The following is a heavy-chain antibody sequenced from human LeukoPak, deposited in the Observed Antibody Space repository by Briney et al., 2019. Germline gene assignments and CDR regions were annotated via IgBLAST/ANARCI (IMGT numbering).Heavy chain of an antibody. J-gene: IGHJ4*02. D-gene: IGHD5-24*01. Sequence: SETLSLTCAVSGYSIGSGYYWGWIRQPPGKGLEWIGSIYHSGSTYYNPSLKSRVTISVDTSKNQFSLRLGSVTAADTAVYSCARFPFDGYNYYLDYWGQGTLVTVSS. CDR3: ARFPFDGYNYYLDY. CDR1: GYSIGSGYY. CDR2: IYHSGST. V-gene: IGHV4-38-2*01.